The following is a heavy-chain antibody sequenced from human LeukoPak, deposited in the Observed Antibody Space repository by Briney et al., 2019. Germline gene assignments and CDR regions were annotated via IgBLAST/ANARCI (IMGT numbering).Heavy chain of an antibody. CDR1: GFTFSSYA. CDR2: INAGNGNT. V-gene: IGHV1-3*01. J-gene: IGHJ4*02. Sequence: GGSLRLSCAASGFTFSSYAMHWVRQAPGQRLEWMGWINAGNGNTKYSQEFQGRVTITRDTSASTAYMGLSSLRSEDTAVYYCAGSSGNFDYWGQGTLVTVSS. CDR3: AGSSGNFDY. D-gene: IGHD1-26*01.